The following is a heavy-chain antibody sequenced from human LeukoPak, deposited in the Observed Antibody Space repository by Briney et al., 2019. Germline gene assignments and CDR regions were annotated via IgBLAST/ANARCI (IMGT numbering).Heavy chain of an antibody. J-gene: IGHJ3*02. Sequence: GGSLRPSCAASGFTFSNYGMHWVRQAPGKGLEWVTFIRSDGTTKYYADTVKGRFTISRDNSKTTLYLQMGSLRAEDTAVYYCAKDNPSGGPFDIWGQGTMVTVSS. V-gene: IGHV3-30*02. CDR1: GFTFSNYG. D-gene: IGHD2-15*01. CDR2: IRSDGTTK. CDR3: AKDNPSGGPFDI.